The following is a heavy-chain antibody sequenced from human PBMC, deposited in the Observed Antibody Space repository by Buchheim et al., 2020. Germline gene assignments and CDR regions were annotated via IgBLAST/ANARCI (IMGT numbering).Heavy chain of an antibody. D-gene: IGHD2-2*01. Sequence: QVQLVQSGAEVKKPGASVKDSCKASGYTFTSYYMHWVRQAPGQGLEWMGIINPSGGSTSYAQKFQGRVTMTRATSTRTVYMELSSLRSEDTAVYYCAREHIVVVPAAKGSNWFDPWGQGTL. CDR2: INPSGGST. CDR1: GYTFTSYY. J-gene: IGHJ5*02. CDR3: AREHIVVVPAAKGSNWFDP. V-gene: IGHV1-46*01.